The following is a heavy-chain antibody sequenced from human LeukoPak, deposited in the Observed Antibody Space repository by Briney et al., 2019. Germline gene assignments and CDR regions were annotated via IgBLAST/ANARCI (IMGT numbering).Heavy chain of an antibody. D-gene: IGHD6-6*01. CDR3: ARQGSSSSGYYYYYMDV. CDR2: IYPGDSDT. Sequence: GESLKISCTGSGYSFTSYWIGWVRQMPGKGLEWMGIIYPGDSDTRYSPSFQGQVTISADKSISTAYLQWSSLKASDTAMYYCARQGSSSSGYYYYYMDVWGKGTTVTVSS. V-gene: IGHV5-51*01. J-gene: IGHJ6*03. CDR1: GYSFTSYW.